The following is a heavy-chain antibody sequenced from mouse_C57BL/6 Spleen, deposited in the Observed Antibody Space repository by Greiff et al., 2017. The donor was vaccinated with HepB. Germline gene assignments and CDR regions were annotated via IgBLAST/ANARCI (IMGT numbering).Heavy chain of an antibody. D-gene: IGHD2-1*01. CDR1: GFTFSSYA. CDR2: ISDGGSYT. J-gene: IGHJ1*03. CDR3: ASYGNSNWYFDV. Sequence: EVQVVESGGGLVKPGGSLKLSCAASGFTFSSYAMSWVRQTPEKRLEWVATISDGGSYTYYPDNVKGRFTISRDNAKNNLYLQMSHLKSEDTAMYYCASYGNSNWYFDVWGTGTTVTVSS. V-gene: IGHV5-4*01.